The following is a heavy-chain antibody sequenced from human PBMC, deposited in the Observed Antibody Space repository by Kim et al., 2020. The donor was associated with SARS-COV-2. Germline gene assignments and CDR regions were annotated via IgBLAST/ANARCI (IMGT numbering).Heavy chain of an antibody. D-gene: IGHD6-19*01. CDR3: AIGSTWRVGRTFDL. V-gene: IGHV4-39*01. Sequence: SETLSLTCTVSGGSISSSSYYWGWIRQPPGKGLEWIGSIYYSGSTYYNPSLKSRVTISVDTSKNQFSLKLSSVTAADTAVYYCAIGSTWRVGRTFDLWGRGTLVTVSS. J-gene: IGHJ2*01. CDR2: IYYSGST. CDR1: GGSISSSSYY.